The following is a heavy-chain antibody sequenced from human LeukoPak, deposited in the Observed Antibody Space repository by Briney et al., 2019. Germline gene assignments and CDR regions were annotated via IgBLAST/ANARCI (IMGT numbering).Heavy chain of an antibody. CDR2: INHSGST. CDR3: ALAQWLVNDAFDI. D-gene: IGHD6-19*01. V-gene: IGHV4-34*01. J-gene: IGHJ3*02. CDR1: GGSFSGYY. Sequence: SETLSLTCAVYGGSFSGYYWSWIRRPPGKGLEWIGEINHSGSTNYNPSLKSRVTISVDTSKNQFSLKLSSVTAADTAVYYCALAQWLVNDAFDIWGQGTMVTVSS.